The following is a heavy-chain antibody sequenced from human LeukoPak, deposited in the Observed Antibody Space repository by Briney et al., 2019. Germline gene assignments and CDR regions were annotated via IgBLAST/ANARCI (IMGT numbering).Heavy chain of an antibody. J-gene: IGHJ3*02. D-gene: IGHD1-26*01. V-gene: IGHV4-59*01. CDR3: ASLVGATALATFDI. Sequence: SETLSLTCTVCGGSISSYYWSWIRQPPGKGLEWIGYIYYSGSTNYNPSLKSRVTISVDTSKNQFSLKLSSVTAADTAVYYCASLVGATALATFDIWGQGTMVTVSS. CDR1: GGSISSYY. CDR2: IYYSGST.